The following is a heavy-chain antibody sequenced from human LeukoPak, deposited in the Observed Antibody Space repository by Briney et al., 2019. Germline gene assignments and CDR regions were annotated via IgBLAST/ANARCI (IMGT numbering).Heavy chain of an antibody. Sequence: ASVKVSCEASGYTFTGYYMHWVRQAPGQGLEWMGWINPNSGGTNYAQKFQGRVTMTRDTSISTAYMELSRLRSDDTAVYYCAREAQYYYDSSGPDYWGQGTLVTVSS. D-gene: IGHD3-22*01. V-gene: IGHV1-2*02. CDR2: INPNSGGT. CDR3: AREAQYYYDSSGPDY. CDR1: GYTFTGYY. J-gene: IGHJ4*02.